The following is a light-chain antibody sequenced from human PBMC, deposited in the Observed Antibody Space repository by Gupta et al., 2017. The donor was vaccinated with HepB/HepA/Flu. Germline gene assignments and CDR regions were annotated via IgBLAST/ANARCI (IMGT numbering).Light chain of an antibody. CDR1: QSVSSY. CDR3: QQRSNWPPST. CDR2: DAS. J-gene: IGKJ5*01. Sequence: IVSTQSPATLSLSPGERATLSCRASQSVSSYLAWYQQKPGQAPRLLIYDASNRATGIPARFSGSGSGTDFTLTISSLEPEDFAVYYCQQRSNWPPSTFGQGTRLEIK. V-gene: IGKV3-11*01.